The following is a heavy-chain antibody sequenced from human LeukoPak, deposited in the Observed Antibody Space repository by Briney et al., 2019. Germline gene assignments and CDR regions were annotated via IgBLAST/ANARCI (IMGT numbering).Heavy chain of an antibody. V-gene: IGHV3-30*02. Sequence: GGSLRLSCAASGFTFSSSGMHWVRQAPGKGLEWVAFIRYDGTSRYYADSVKGRFTISRDNSKNTVYLQMNSLRAEDTAVYYCAKEARGSYSDYWGQGTLVTVSS. CDR3: AKEARGSYSDY. CDR1: GFTFSSSG. J-gene: IGHJ4*02. CDR2: IRYDGTSR. D-gene: IGHD1-26*01.